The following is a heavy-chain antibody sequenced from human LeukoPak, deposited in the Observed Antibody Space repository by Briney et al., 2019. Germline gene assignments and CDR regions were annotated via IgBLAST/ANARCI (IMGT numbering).Heavy chain of an antibody. CDR3: ARAGSYFSTYFDY. Sequence: NPSQTLSLTCAVSGDSISSGGYSWSWIRQPPRKGLEWIGYIYHSGSTYYNPSLKSRVTISVDRSKNQFSLKLSSVTAADTAVYYCARAGSYFSTYFDYWGQGTLVTVSS. D-gene: IGHD3-10*01. J-gene: IGHJ4*02. CDR1: GDSISSGGYS. CDR2: IYHSGST. V-gene: IGHV4-30-2*01.